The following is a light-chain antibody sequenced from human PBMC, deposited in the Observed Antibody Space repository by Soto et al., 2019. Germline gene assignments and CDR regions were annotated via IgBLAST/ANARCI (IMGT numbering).Light chain of an antibody. Sequence: QSVLTQPASVSGSPGQSITISCTGTSSDVGGYNYVSWYQQHPGKAPKLMIYDVSDRPSGVSNRFSGSKSGNTASLTVSGLQAEDEADYYCNSYTGSSTFPCVFGTGTKVTVL. V-gene: IGLV2-14*01. CDR2: DVS. J-gene: IGLJ1*01. CDR1: SSDVGGYNY. CDR3: NSYTGSSTFPCV.